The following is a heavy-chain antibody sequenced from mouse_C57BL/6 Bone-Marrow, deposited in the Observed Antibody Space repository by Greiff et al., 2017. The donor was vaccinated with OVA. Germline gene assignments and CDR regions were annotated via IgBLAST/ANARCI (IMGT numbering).Heavy chain of an antibody. CDR3: TTSKRGY. V-gene: IGHV1-15*01. D-gene: IGHD2-5*01. J-gene: IGHJ2*01. Sequence: VKLQQSGAELVRPGASVTLSCKASGYTFTDYEMHWVKQTPVHGLEWIGAIDPETGGTAYNQKFKGKAILTADKSSSTAYMELRSLTSEDSAVYYCTTSKRGYWGQGTTLTVSS. CDR2: IDPETGGT. CDR1: GYTFTDYE.